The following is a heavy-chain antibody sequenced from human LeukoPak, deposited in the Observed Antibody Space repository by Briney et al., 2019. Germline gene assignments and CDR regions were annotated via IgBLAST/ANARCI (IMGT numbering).Heavy chain of an antibody. CDR1: GFTLSSYG. J-gene: IGHJ4*02. V-gene: IGHV3-23*01. CDR2: SSFSGEIT. Sequence: VQPGGSLRLSCAVSGFTLSSYGLTWVRQAPGKGLEWVSFSSFSGEITEYADSVKGRFTMSRDNSQSRVYLQMNNLRAEDTAVYYCASYRSTGGNVEYWGQGTLVTVSS. D-gene: IGHD1-1*01. CDR3: ASYRSTGGNVEY.